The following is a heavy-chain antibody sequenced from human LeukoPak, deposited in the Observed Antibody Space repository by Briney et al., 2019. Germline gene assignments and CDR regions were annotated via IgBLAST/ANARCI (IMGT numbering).Heavy chain of an antibody. CDR2: FDPEDGET. CDR1: GYTFTGYY. V-gene: IGHV1-24*01. Sequence: ASVKVSCKASGYTFTGYYMHWVRQAPGKGLEWMGGFDPEDGETIYAQKFQGRVTMTEDTSTDTAYMELSSLRSEDTAVYYCATDASDYWGQGTLVTVSS. J-gene: IGHJ4*02. CDR3: ATDASDY.